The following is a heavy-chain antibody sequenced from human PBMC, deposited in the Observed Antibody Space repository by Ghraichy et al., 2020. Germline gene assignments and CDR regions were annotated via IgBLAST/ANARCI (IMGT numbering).Heavy chain of an antibody. Sequence: GGSLRLSCSASGFPFSYFAMGWVRQAPGKGLEWVSAITGNGDRTYYADSVKGRFTISRDNSKNTLFLQMNSLRDEDTAVYYCARGSKVVRFFYYDGMDVWGQGTAVTVSS. CDR3: ARGSKVVRFFYYDGMDV. D-gene: IGHD4-23*01. CDR2: ITGNGDRT. CDR1: GFPFSYFA. V-gene: IGHV3-23*01. J-gene: IGHJ6*02.